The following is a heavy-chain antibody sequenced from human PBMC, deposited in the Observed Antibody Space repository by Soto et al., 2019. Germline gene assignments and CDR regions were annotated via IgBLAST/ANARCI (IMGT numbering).Heavy chain of an antibody. Sequence: LSETLSLTCAVYGGSFSGYYWSWIRQPPGKGLEWIGEINHSGSTNYNPSLKSRVTISVDTSKNQFSLKLSSVTAADTAVYYCARAHSGSYYFDYWGQGTLVTVSS. CDR2: INHSGST. D-gene: IGHD1-26*01. V-gene: IGHV4-34*01. CDR1: GGSFSGYY. CDR3: ARAHSGSYYFDY. J-gene: IGHJ4*02.